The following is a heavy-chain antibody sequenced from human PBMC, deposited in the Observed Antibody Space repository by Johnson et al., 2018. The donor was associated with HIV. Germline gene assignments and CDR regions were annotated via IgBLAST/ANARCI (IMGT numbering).Heavy chain of an antibody. V-gene: IGHV3-20*04. Sequence: VQLVESGGGVVRPGESLRLSCTASGFTFDDYGMSWVRQVPGTGLEWVSGINWNGDNTGYADSVKGLFTISRDHAKNAVYLQMNSLRAEDTALYYCARFLGYYDSDGYYFGDAYDNWGQGTMVTVSA. CDR2: INWNGDNT. J-gene: IGHJ3*02. CDR3: ARFLGYYDSDGYYFGDAYDN. CDR1: GFTFDDYG. D-gene: IGHD3-22*01.